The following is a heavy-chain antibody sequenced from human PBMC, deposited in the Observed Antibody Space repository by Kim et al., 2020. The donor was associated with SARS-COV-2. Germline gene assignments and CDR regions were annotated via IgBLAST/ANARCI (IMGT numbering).Heavy chain of an antibody. Sequence: GGSLRLSCAASGFTFSSYSMNWVRQAPGKGLEWVSSISSSSSYIYYADSVKGRFTICRDNAKNSLYLQMNSLRAEDTAVYYCARGKYSSGWPATRGVFQHWGQGTLVTVSS. V-gene: IGHV3-21*01. D-gene: IGHD6-19*01. J-gene: IGHJ1*01. CDR2: ISSSSSYI. CDR3: ARGKYSSGWPATRGVFQH. CDR1: GFTFSSYS.